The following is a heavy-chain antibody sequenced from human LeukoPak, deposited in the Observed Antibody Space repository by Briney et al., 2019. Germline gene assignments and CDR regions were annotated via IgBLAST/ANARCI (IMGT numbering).Heavy chain of an antibody. CDR1: GGSISSSSYY. D-gene: IGHD3-22*01. CDR2: IYYSGST. J-gene: IGHJ3*02. CDR3: ARGLVFGYYDSHDAFDI. Sequence: SETLSLTCTVSGGSISSSSYYWGWIRQPPGKGLEWIGSIYYSGSTYYNPSLKSRVTISVDTSKNQFSLKLSSVTAADTAVYYCARGLVFGYYDSHDAFDIWGQGTMVTVSS. V-gene: IGHV4-39*07.